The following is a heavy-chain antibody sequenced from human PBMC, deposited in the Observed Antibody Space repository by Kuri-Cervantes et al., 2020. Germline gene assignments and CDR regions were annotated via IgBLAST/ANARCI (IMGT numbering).Heavy chain of an antibody. CDR1: GYTFTSYG. Sequence: ASVKVSCKASGYTFTSYGISWVRQAPGQGLEWMGWISAYNGNTNYAQKLQGRVTMTTDKSTSTAYMELRSLRSDDTAVYYCARDDTMVRGIIHNRFDPWGQGTLVTVSS. V-gene: IGHV1-18*01. CDR3: ARDDTMVRGIIHNRFDP. J-gene: IGHJ5*02. CDR2: ISAYNGNT. D-gene: IGHD3-10*01.